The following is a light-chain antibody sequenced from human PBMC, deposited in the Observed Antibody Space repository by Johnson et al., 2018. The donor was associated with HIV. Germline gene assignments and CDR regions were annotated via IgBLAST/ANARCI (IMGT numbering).Light chain of an antibody. CDR3: GTWDSSLSAGRYV. Sequence: QSVLTQPPSVSAAPGQKVTISCSGSSSNIGNNYVSWYQQLPGTAPKLLIYDNNKRPSGVPDRFSGSKSGTSATLDITGLQSGDEADYYCGTWDSSLSAGRYVFGTGTKVTAL. V-gene: IGLV1-51*01. CDR2: DNN. J-gene: IGLJ1*01. CDR1: SSNIGNNY.